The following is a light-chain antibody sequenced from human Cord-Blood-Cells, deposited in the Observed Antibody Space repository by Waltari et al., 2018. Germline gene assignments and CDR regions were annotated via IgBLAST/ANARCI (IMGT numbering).Light chain of an antibody. J-gene: IGKJ2*03. Sequence: DIQMTQSPSSLSASVGDRVTITCRASQRISSYLNCYQQKPGKPPTLLIYAASSLQSGVPSRFSGSRSGTDFTLTISSLQPEDFATYYCQQSYSTPYSFGQGTKLEIK. CDR3: QQSYSTPYS. CDR2: AAS. CDR1: QRISSY. V-gene: IGKV1-39*01.